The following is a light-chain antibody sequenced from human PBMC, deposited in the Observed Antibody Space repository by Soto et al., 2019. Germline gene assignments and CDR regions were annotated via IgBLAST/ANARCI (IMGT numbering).Light chain of an antibody. Sequence: QMTQSPSSLSASVGDRVTITCPASQDISKNLNWYQKKPGTAPKLLIYDASSLPRGVPSRFSESGSETHFTLSIRSLQPDDVATEYCHPYDNLHPITFGQGTRLEIK. CDR2: DAS. CDR3: HPYDNLHPIT. CDR1: QDISKN. V-gene: IGKV1-33*01. J-gene: IGKJ5*01.